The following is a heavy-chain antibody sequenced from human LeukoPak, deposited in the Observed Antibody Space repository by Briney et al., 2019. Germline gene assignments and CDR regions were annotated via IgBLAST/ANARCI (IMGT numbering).Heavy chain of an antibody. CDR1: GFTFSSYE. CDR2: ISSSGSTI. CDR3: ARLSGTSGSYYGHFDY. J-gene: IGHJ4*02. V-gene: IGHV3-48*03. D-gene: IGHD1-26*01. Sequence: PGGSLRLSCAASGFTFSSYEMNWVRQAPGKGLEWVSYISSSGSTIYYADSVKGRFTISRDNSKNTLYLQMNSLRAEDTAVYYCARLSGTSGSYYGHFDYWGQGTLVTVSS.